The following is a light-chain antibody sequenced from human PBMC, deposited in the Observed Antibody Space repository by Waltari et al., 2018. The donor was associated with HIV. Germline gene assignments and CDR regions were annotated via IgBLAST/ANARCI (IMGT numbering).Light chain of an antibody. CDR1: SSNIGSNT. J-gene: IGLJ2*01. Sequence: QSVLTQPPSASGTPGQRVTISCSGSSSNIGSNTVNWYQQLPGTAPKLRICSDNQRPAGVPGRFSGSKAGTSASLAISGLQSEDEADYYCAAWDDSLNGVVFGGGTKLTVL. CDR3: AAWDDSLNGVV. V-gene: IGLV1-44*01. CDR2: SDN.